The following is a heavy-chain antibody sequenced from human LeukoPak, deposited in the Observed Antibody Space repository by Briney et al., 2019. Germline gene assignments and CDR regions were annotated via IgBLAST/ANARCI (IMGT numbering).Heavy chain of an antibody. D-gene: IGHD3-10*01. CDR2: ISAYNGNT. V-gene: IGHV1-18*01. CDR3: ARGPEYYYGSGSYDYYGMDV. CDR1: GYTFTSYG. J-gene: IGHJ6*02. Sequence: ASVKVSCKASGYTFTSYGISWVRQAPGQGLEWMGWISAYNGNTNYAQKLQGRVTMTTDTSTSTAYMELRSLRSDDTAMYYCARGPEYYYGSGSYDYYGMDVWGQGTTVTVSS.